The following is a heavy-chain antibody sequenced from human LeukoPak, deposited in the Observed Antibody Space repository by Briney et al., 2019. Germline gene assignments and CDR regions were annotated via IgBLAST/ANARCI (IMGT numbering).Heavy chain of an antibody. V-gene: IGHV4-59*01. CDR2: IYYSGST. CDR1: GGSISSYY. D-gene: IGHD6-19*01. J-gene: IGHJ6*02. Sequence: SETLSLTCTVSGGSISSYYWSWIRQPPGQGLEWIGYIYYSGSTNYNPSLKSRVTISVDTSKNQFSLKLSSVTAADTAVYYCARESIAVAGPYYYYYGMDVWGQGTTVSVSS. CDR3: ARESIAVAGPYYYYYGMDV.